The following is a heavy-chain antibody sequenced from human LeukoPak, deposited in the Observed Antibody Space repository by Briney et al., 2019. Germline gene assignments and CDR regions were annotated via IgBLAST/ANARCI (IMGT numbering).Heavy chain of an antibody. D-gene: IGHD4-17*01. CDR3: ARDTYGDYFDY. J-gene: IGHJ4*02. CDR1: GFTFSSYA. V-gene: IGHV3-30*04. Sequence: GGSLRLSCAASGFTFSSYAMHWVRQAPGKGLEWVAVISYDGSNKYYADSVKGRFTIPRDNSKNTLYLQMNSLRAEDTAVYYCARDTYGDYFDYWGQGTLVTVSS. CDR2: ISYDGSNK.